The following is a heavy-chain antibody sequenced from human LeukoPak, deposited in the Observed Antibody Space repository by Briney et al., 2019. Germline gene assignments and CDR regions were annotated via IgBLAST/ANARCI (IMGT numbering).Heavy chain of an antibody. V-gene: IGHV4-59*08. Sequence: SETLSLTCTVSGGPISSYYWSWIRQPPGKGLEWIGYIYYSGNTNYNPSLKSRVTISADTSKNQFSLKLSSVTAADTAVYYCARRYCSSTSCSNGMDVWGQGTTVTVSS. CDR2: IYYSGNT. D-gene: IGHD2-2*01. CDR1: GGPISSYY. CDR3: ARRYCSSTSCSNGMDV. J-gene: IGHJ6*02.